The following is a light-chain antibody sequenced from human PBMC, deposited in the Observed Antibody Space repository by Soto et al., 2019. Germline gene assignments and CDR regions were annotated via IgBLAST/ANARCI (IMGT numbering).Light chain of an antibody. CDR1: SSDVGGFNL. CDR3: CSYARSSTVV. J-gene: IGLJ2*01. V-gene: IGLV2-23*02. Sequence: QSALTQPASVSGSPGQSITISCTGTSSDVGGFNLVSWYQQHPGKDPKLIIYEATKRPSGVSNRFSGSKSGNTASMPISGLQAEDEADYFCCSYARSSTVVFGGGTKLTVL. CDR2: EAT.